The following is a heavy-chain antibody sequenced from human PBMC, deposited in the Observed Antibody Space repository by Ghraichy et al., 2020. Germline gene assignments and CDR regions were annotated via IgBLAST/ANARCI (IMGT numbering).Heavy chain of an antibody. CDR3: ARGGYSSFYGMDV. CDR1: GGSISSRSHY. V-gene: IGHV4-39*01. D-gene: IGHD6-13*01. J-gene: IGHJ6*02. CDR2: IYYSGNT. Sequence: SETLSLTCTVSGGSISSRSHYWGWIRQPPGKGLEWIGSIYYSGNTYYNPSLKSRVTISVDTSKNQFSLKLSSVTAADPAVYYCARGGYSSFYGMDVWGQGTTVTVSS.